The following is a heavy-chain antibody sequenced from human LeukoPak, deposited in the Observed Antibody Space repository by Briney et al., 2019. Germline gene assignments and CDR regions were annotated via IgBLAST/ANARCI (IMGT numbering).Heavy chain of an antibody. CDR1: GGSVSSSSYY. D-gene: IGHD2-15*01. CDR3: ARRASGSGGSRRSCWYFDL. J-gene: IGHJ2*01. Sequence: SETLSLTCIVSGGSVSSSSYYWGWIRQTPGRGLEWIGSVYYKGNTYYIPSLKSRVTMSVDTSKNQFSLKLSSATAADTAMYYCARRASGSGGSRRSCWYFDLWGRGTLVTVSS. CDR2: VYYKGNT. V-gene: IGHV4-39*07.